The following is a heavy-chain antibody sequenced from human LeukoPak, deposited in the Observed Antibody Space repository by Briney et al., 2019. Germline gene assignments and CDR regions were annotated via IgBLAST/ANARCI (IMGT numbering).Heavy chain of an antibody. V-gene: IGHV3-74*01. CDR2: IKTDGSGT. J-gene: IGHJ4*02. D-gene: IGHD3-16*01. CDR3: AREGAPGGLDY. CDR1: GFTFSSYW. Sequence: SGGSLRLSCAASGFTFSSYWMHCVRQVPGKGLVWVSRIKTDGSGTGYADSVRGRFTISRDNAKNTVSLQMNSLRPEDTAVYYCAREGAPGGLDYWGQGTLVTVSS.